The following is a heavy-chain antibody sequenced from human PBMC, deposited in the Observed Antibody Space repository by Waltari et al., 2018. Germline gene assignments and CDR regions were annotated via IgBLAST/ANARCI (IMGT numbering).Heavy chain of an antibody. Sequence: QVQLVQSGAEVKKPGSSVKVSCKASGGTFSSYAISWVRQAPGQGLEWMGRINPIFGTANYAQKFQGRVTITADKSTSTAYMELSSLRSEDTAVYYCAVVLRFLEWLLPLDYWGQGTLVTVSS. J-gene: IGHJ4*02. D-gene: IGHD3-3*01. CDR1: GGTFSSYA. V-gene: IGHV1-69*13. CDR2: INPIFGTA. CDR3: AVVLRFLEWLLPLDY.